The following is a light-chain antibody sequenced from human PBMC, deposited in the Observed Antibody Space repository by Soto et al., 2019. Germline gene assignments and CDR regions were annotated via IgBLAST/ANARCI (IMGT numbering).Light chain of an antibody. Sequence: QSALTQPASVSGSPGQSITISCTGTSSDVGGYNYVSWYQQHPGKAPKLRIYDVSKRPSGVSNRSSGSKSGNTASLTISGLQAEDEADYYCNSYTPSSTLVLGGGTQLTVL. CDR1: SSDVGGYNY. V-gene: IGLV2-14*01. CDR2: DVS. J-gene: IGLJ3*02. CDR3: NSYTPSSTLV.